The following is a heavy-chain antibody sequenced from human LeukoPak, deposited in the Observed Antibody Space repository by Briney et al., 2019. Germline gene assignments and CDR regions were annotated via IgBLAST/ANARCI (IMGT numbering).Heavy chain of an antibody. V-gene: IGHV1-2*04. CDR3: ARGIEAETGWFDY. J-gene: IGHJ4*02. D-gene: IGHD5-12*01. CDR2: INPNSGGT. Sequence: ASVKVSCKASGYTFTGYYMHWVRQAPGQGLEWMGWINPNSGGTNYAQKFQGWVTMTRDTSISTAYMELSRLRSDDPAVYYCARGIEAETGWFDYRGQGTLVTVSS. CDR1: GYTFTGYY.